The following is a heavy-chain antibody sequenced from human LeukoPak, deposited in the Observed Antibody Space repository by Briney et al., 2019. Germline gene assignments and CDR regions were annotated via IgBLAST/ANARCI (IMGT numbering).Heavy chain of an antibody. CDR3: ARDGSGSPHNWFDP. CDR2: IRSKAYGGTT. Sequence: GGSLRLSCAASGFSFNDYWVTWIRQIPGKGLEWVGFIRSKAYGGTTEYAASVKGRFTISRDDSNSIAYLQMNSLKTEDTAVYYCARDGSGSPHNWFDPWGQGTLVTVSS. D-gene: IGHD3-10*01. V-gene: IGHV3-49*03. J-gene: IGHJ5*02. CDR1: GFSFNDYW.